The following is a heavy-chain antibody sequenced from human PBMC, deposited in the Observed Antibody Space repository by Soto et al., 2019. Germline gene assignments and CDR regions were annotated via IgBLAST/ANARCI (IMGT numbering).Heavy chain of an antibody. J-gene: IGHJ6*02. CDR3: ARPHLDRPTYYGLDV. V-gene: IGHV3-48*02. D-gene: IGHD3-16*01. CDR1: GFTLSAYS. Sequence: EVQLVESGGGLVQPGGSLRLSCAASGFTLSAYSMNWVRQAPGKGLAWISFINSGSDTIYYGDSVKGRFTISRDNAKNALYLQMNSRRDDDTAVYYCARPHLDRPTYYGLDVWGQGTTVTVSS. CDR2: INSGSDTI.